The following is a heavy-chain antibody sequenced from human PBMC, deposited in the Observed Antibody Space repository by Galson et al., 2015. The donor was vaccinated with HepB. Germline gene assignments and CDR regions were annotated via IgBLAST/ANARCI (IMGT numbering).Heavy chain of an antibody. V-gene: IGHV1-69*02. D-gene: IGHD2-15*01. CDR1: GGTFSSYT. CDR2: IIPILGIA. CDR3: AGGYCSGGSCYPYYGMDV. J-gene: IGHJ6*02. Sequence: SVKVSCKASGGTFSSYTISWVRQAPGQGLEWMGRIIPILGIANYAQKFQGRVTITADKSTSTAYMELSSLRSEDTAVYYCAGGYCSGGSCYPYYGMDVWGQGTTVTVSS.